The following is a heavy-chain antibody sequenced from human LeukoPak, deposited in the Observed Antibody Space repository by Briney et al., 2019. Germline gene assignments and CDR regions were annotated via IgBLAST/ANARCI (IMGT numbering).Heavy chain of an antibody. J-gene: IGHJ5*02. Sequence: SVKVPCKASGGTFSSYAISWVRQAPGQGLEWMGGIIPIFGTANYAQKFQGRVTVTADESTSTAYMELSSLRSEDTAVYYCARGSEYCSSTSCQGWFNPWGQGTLVTVSS. D-gene: IGHD2-2*01. CDR3: ARGSEYCSSTSCQGWFNP. V-gene: IGHV1-69*01. CDR1: GGTFSSYA. CDR2: IIPIFGTA.